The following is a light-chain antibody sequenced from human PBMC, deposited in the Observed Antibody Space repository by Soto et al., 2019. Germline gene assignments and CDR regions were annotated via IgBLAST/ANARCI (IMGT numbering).Light chain of an antibody. CDR2: DAS. CDR1: QSVSGW. Sequence: DIQMTQSPSTLSASVVDTVTVTCRASQSVSGWLAWYQQKPGKAPKLLIYDASSLESGVPSRFSGSGSGTEFTLTISSLQPDDFATYYCQQYNSYSTFGQGTKVDIK. V-gene: IGKV1-5*01. CDR3: QQYNSYST. J-gene: IGKJ1*01.